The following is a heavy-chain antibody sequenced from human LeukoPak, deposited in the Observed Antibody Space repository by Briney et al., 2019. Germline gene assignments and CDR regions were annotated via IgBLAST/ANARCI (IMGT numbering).Heavy chain of an antibody. CDR2: IGSSGSGTTI. CDR3: ARTRQSGSGYFQH. V-gene: IGHV3-11*01. D-gene: IGHD3-10*01. Sequence: PGGSLRLSCAASGFTVSSNYMSWIRQAPGKGLEWVSHIGSSGSGTTIYYADSVKGRFTISRDNAKNSLYLQLNSLRAEDTAVYYCARTRQSGSGYFQHWGQGTLVTVSS. CDR1: GFTVSSNY. J-gene: IGHJ1*01.